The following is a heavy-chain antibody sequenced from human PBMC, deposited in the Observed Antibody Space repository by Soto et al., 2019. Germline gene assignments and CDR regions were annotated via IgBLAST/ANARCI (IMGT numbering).Heavy chain of an antibody. J-gene: IGHJ4*02. V-gene: IGHV4-39*01. D-gene: IGHD3-22*01. CDR1: GGSISSRSYY. Sequence: QLQLQESGPGLVKPSETLSLTCTVSGGSISSRSYYWGWIRQPPGKGLEWIGSIYYSGSTYYNPSLKSRVTISVDTSKNQFSLKLSSVPAADTAVYYCARQRYYDSSGYYSDYWGQGTLVTVSS. CDR2: IYYSGST. CDR3: ARQRYYDSSGYYSDY.